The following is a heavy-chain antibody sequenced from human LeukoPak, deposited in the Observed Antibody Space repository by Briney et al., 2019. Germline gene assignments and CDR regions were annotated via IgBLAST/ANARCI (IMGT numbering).Heavy chain of an antibody. J-gene: IGHJ6*02. D-gene: IGHD1-26*01. CDR3: ARVELQEGYGMDV. CDR2: INHSGST. CDR1: GGSFSGYY. V-gene: IGHV4-34*01. Sequence: PSETLSLTCAVYGGSFSGYYWSWIRQPPGKGLEWLGEINHSGSTNYNPSLKSRVTISVDTSKNQFSLKLSSVTAADTAVYYCARVELQEGYGMDVWGQGTTVTVSS.